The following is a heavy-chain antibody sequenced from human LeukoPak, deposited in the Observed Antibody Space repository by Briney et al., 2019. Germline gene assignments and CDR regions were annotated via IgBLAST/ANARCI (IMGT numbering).Heavy chain of an antibody. CDR1: GFTFSSYA. V-gene: IGHV3-30*14. Sequence: GGSLRLSCAASGFTFSSYAMHWVRQAPGKGLEWVAVISYDGSNKYYADSVKGRFTISRDNSKNTLYLQMNNLRAEDTAVYYCARESVGSDYFDFWGQGTLVTVSS. CDR3: ARESVGSDYFDF. J-gene: IGHJ4*02. D-gene: IGHD1-26*01. CDR2: ISYDGSNK.